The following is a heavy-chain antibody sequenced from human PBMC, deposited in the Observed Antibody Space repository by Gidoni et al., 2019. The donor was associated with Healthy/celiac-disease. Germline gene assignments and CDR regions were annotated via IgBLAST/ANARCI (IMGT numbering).Heavy chain of an antibody. CDR2: MNPNSGNT. Sequence: QVLLVQSAAAVKNPGASVKVSCKASGYTFTSYGINWVRQATGQGLEWMGWMNPNSGNTGYAQKFQGRVTMTRNTSISTAYMELSSLRSEDTAVYYCARVLRATVTKPSGYWGQGTLVTVSS. J-gene: IGHJ4*02. V-gene: IGHV1-8*01. CDR3: ARVLRATVTKPSGY. D-gene: IGHD4-4*01. CDR1: GYTFTSYG.